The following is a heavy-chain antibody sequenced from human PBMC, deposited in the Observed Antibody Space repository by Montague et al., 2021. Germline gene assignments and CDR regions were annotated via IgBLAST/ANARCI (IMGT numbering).Heavy chain of an antibody. CDR2: IGGTSGVT. V-gene: IGHV3-23*01. J-gene: IGHJ4*02. Sequence: SLSLSFSASGFIFSNYAMSWVRLAPGEGLERVSLIGGTSGVTTYADSVKGRFTISRDNSKSTLWLQLNSLRAEDTGVYYCANSGGGGRSPRWAYWGQGTLVTVSS. CDR1: GFIFSNYA. CDR3: ANSGGGGRSPRWAY. D-gene: IGHD2-21*01.